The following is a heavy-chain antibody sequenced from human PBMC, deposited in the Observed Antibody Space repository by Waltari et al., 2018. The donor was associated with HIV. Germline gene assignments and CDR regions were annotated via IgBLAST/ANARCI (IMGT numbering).Heavy chain of an antibody. D-gene: IGHD2-21*02. J-gene: IGHJ5*02. CDR1: GYSISSGYY. CDR3: ARDSDGGNSDWFDP. CDR2: IYHSGST. V-gene: IGHV4-38-2*02. Sequence: QVQLQESGPGLVKPSETLSLTCTVSGYSISSGYYWGWIRQPPGKGLEWIGRIYHSGSTYSNPSLKSRVTISVDTSKNQFSLKLSSVTAADTAVYYCARDSDGGNSDWFDPWGQGTLVTVSS.